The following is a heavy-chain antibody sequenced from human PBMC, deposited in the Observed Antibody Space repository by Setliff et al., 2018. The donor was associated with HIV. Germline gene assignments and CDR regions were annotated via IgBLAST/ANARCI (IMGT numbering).Heavy chain of an antibody. V-gene: IGHV5-51*01. Sequence: PGESLKISCKGSGYTFTSYWLGWVRQMPGKGLEWRGIIYPGDSHTNYSPSFQGHVTISADKSLNTAYSAWSSLKASDTAMYYCGRHQGEVSNWFDPWGQGTLVTVSS. J-gene: IGHJ5*02. D-gene: IGHD3-10*01. CDR2: IYPGDSHT. CDR3: GRHQGEVSNWFDP. CDR1: GYTFTSYW.